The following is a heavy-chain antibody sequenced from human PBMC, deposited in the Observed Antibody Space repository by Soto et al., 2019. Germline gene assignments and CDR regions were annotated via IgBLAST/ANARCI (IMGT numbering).Heavy chain of an antibody. D-gene: IGHD5-12*01. CDR3: ARSRDGYNSVDF. CDR2: LSGSAVTT. V-gene: IGHV3-23*01. J-gene: IGHJ4*02. CDR1: GFTFSTYP. Sequence: EVQLLESGGGLVQPGGSLRLSCAASGFTFSTYPMTWVRQAPGKGLEWVSTLSGSAVTTYYAGSVKGRFTISRDNPTNTLYLQMSSLRAEDTAVYYCARSRDGYNSVDFWGQGTLVTVSS.